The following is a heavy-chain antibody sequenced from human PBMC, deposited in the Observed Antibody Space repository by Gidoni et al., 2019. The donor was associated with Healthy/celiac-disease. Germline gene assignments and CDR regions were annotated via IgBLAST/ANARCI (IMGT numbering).Heavy chain of an antibody. D-gene: IGHD3-10*01. Sequence: QVQLVESGGGVVQPGRSLSLSCAASGFTFSSYGMHCVRQAPGKGLEWVAVISYDGSNKYYADSVKGRFTISRDNSKNTLYLQMNSLRAEDTAVYYCAKDCSDGSGSYSFDYWGQGTLVTVSS. V-gene: IGHV3-30*18. CDR1: GFTFSSYG. CDR2: ISYDGSNK. J-gene: IGHJ4*02. CDR3: AKDCSDGSGSYSFDY.